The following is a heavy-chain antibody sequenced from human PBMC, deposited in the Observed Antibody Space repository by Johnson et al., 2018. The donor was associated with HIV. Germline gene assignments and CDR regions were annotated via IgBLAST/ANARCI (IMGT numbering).Heavy chain of an antibody. CDR2: IYSGGKT. D-gene: IGHD6-6*01. Sequence: VQLVESGGGVVQPGGSLRLSCAASGFTVSSNYMSWVRLAPGKGLEWVSVIYSGGKTYYADSVKGRFTISRDNSKNTLYLQMNSLRAEDTAVYYCASLSSSGAFDIWGQGTMVTVSS. CDR3: ASLSSSGAFDI. J-gene: IGHJ3*02. V-gene: IGHV3-66*01. CDR1: GFTVSSNY.